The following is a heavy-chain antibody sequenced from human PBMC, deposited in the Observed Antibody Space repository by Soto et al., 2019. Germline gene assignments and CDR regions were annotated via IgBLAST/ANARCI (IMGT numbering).Heavy chain of an antibody. J-gene: IGHJ4*02. CDR3: ARKLGGTTSGNY. CDR1: GFTFSSYG. CDR2: ISGSGGTT. D-gene: IGHD1-1*01. Sequence: TGGSLRLSCAASGFTFSSYGMSWVRQAPGKGLEWVSGISGSGGTTDYADSVKGRFSISRDNSKDTVYLQMNSLRAEDTAIYYCARKLGGTTSGNYWGQGTLVTVSS. V-gene: IGHV3-23*01.